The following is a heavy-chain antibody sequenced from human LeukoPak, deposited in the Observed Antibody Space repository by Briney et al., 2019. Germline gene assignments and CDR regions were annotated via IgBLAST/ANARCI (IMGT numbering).Heavy chain of an antibody. CDR1: GYTFTSYG. CDR2: ISAYNGNT. D-gene: IGHD6-19*01. CDR3: ARDSLSGWYFDY. Sequence: ASVKVSCKASGYTFTSYGITWVRQAPGQGLEWMGWISAYNGNTNYAQKLQGRVTMTTDTSTSTAYMELRSLRSDDTAVYYCARDSLSGWYFDYWGQGTLVTVSS. J-gene: IGHJ4*02. V-gene: IGHV1-18*01.